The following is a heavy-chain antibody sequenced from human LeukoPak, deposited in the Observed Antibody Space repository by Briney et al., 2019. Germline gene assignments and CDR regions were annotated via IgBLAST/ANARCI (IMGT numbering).Heavy chain of an antibody. D-gene: IGHD6-13*01. CDR1: GGSISGYH. CDR2: ISYSGST. CDR3: ARHIGSSWFFDY. Sequence: SETLSLTCTVSGGSISGYHWSWIRQPPGKGLEWIGNISYSGSTNYNPSLKSRVTISVDTSKNQFSLKLNSVTAADTAVFYCARHIGSSWFFDYWGQGTLVTVSS. J-gene: IGHJ4*02. V-gene: IGHV4-59*08.